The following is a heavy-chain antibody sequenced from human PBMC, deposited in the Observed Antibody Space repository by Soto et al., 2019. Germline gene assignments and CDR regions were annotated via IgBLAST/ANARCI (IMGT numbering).Heavy chain of an antibody. CDR1: GLSVSSSD. D-gene: IGHD2-2*02. J-gene: IGHJ4*02. CDR3: ARDLPGYCTTTDCYSYFDY. Sequence: EVHLVETGGGLIQPGGSLRLSCAASGLSVSSSDMSWVRQAPGEGLEWVANIQQDGSEKYYVDSVKGRFTISRDNAKNSLYLQMNSLRAEDTAVYYCARDLPGYCTTTDCYSYFDYWGQGTLVTVSS. CDR2: IQQDGSEK. V-gene: IGHV3-7*03.